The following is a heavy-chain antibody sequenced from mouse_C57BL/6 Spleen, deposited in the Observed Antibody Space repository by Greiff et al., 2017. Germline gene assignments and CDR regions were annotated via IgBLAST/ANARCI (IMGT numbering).Heavy chain of an antibody. V-gene: IGHV1-55*01. J-gene: IGHJ2*01. CDR1: GYPFTSYW. D-gene: IGHD1-1*01. Sequence: QVQLQQSGAELVKPGASVKMSCKASGYPFTSYWITWVKQRPGQGLEWIGDIYPGSGSTNYTETFKSKATLTVATSSSTAYMQLSSLTSEESAVYYCARDYGSPYYFDYWGQGTILTGSS. CDR2: IYPGSGST. CDR3: ARDYGSPYYFDY.